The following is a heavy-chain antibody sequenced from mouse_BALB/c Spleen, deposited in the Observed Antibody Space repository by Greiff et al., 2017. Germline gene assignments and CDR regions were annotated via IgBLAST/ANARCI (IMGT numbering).Heavy chain of an antibody. J-gene: IGHJ3*01. CDR2: IYPGDGST. Sequence: QVQLQQSGPELVKPGASVKMSCKASGYTFTSYYIHWVKQRPGQGLEWIGWIYPGDGSTKYNEKFKGKTTLTADKSSSTAYMLLSSLTSEDSAIYFCARGGMITTAWFAYWGQGTLVTVSA. V-gene: IGHV1S56*01. CDR1: GYTFTSYY. CDR3: ARGGMITTAWFAY. D-gene: IGHD2-4*01.